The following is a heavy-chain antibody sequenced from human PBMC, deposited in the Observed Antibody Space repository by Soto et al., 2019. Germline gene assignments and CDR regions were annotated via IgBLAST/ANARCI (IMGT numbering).Heavy chain of an antibody. CDR1: GGTFSSYA. J-gene: IGHJ6*02. Sequence: GGPVKVSGKASGGTFSSYAINRVRQAPGQRLEWKGGIIPISGTANYAQKFQGRVTITADESTSTAYMELSSLRSEDTAVYYCARSQGSSTSLEIYYYYYYGMDVWGQGTTVTVSS. D-gene: IGHD2-2*01. V-gene: IGHV1-69*13. CDR2: IIPISGTA. CDR3: ARSQGSSTSLEIYYYYYYGMDV.